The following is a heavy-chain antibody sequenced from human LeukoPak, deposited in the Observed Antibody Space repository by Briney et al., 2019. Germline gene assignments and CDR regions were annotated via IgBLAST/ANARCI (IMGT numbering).Heavy chain of an antibody. Sequence: GGSLRLSCAASGFTVSSNYMSWVRQAPGKGLEWVSVIYSGGSTYYADSVKGRFTISRDNSKNTLYLQMNSLRAEDTAVYYCARDRDCSGGSCYPDYWGQGTLVTVSS. CDR2: IYSGGST. CDR1: GFTVSSNY. J-gene: IGHJ4*02. CDR3: ARDRDCSGGSCYPDY. V-gene: IGHV3-53*01. D-gene: IGHD2-15*01.